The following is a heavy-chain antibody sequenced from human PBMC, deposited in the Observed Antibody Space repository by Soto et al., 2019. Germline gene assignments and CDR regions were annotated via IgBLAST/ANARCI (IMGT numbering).Heavy chain of an antibody. J-gene: IGHJ5*02. V-gene: IGHV4-39*07. Sequence: SETLSLTCTVSGGSISGSSYYWGWIRQPPGKGLEWIGSIYYSGSTYYNPSLKSRVTISVDTSKNQFSLKLSSVTAADTAVYYCARDSSDSSGYYYWFDPWGQGTLVNVSS. CDR1: GGSISGSSYY. D-gene: IGHD3-22*01. CDR2: IYYSGST. CDR3: ARDSSDSSGYYYWFDP.